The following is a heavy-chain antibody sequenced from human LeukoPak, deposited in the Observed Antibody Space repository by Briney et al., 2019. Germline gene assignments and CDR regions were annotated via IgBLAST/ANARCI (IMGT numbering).Heavy chain of an antibody. D-gene: IGHD2/OR15-2a*01. CDR2: ISYDGCNK. Sequence: GGSLRLSCVASGFTFSSYAMHWVRQAPGRGLEWVAVISYDGCNKYYADSVKGRFTISRDNSKNTLYLQMNSLRAEDTAVYYCARGFLSGYWGQGTLVTVSS. CDR3: ARGFLSGY. V-gene: IGHV3-30-3*01. J-gene: IGHJ4*02. CDR1: GFTFSSYA.